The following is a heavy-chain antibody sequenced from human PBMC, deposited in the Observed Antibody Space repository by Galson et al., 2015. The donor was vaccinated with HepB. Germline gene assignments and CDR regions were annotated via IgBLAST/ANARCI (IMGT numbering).Heavy chain of an antibody. CDR3: SCDPHNYFWRSFDY. Sequence: SLRLSCAASGFTFNTYSMNWVRQAPGKGPEWVSSISTGSLHINYADSVKGRFTISRDDAKKSLYLQMNSLRAEDTAVYYCSCDPHNYFWRSFDYWGQGILVTVSS. J-gene: IGHJ4*02. CDR1: GFTFNTYS. CDR2: ISTGSLHI. D-gene: IGHD3-16*01. V-gene: IGHV3-21*01.